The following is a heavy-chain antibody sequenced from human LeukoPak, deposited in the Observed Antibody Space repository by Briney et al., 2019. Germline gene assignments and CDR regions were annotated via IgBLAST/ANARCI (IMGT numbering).Heavy chain of an antibody. CDR2: IIPTLGIA. CDR1: GGTFSSYA. CDR3: ATDYGDYG. Sequence: SVRVSCKASGGTFSSYAISWVRQAPGQGLEWMGRIIPTLGIANYAQKFQGRVTITADKSTSTAYMELSSLRSEDTAVYYCATDYGDYGWGQGTLVTVSS. V-gene: IGHV1-69*04. J-gene: IGHJ4*02. D-gene: IGHD4-17*01.